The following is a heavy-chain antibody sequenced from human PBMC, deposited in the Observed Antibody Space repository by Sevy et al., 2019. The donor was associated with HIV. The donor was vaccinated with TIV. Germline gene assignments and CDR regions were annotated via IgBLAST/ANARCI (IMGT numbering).Heavy chain of an antibody. Sequence: SETLSLTCTVSGDSISGSYWSWIRQSAGKGLEWIGRIYPSGNTNYNPSLKSRVTMSVDTSKNHFSLKLTSVTAADTAAYYCAREDSSTWCFHFWGQGTLVTVSS. V-gene: IGHV4-4*07. CDR3: AREDSSTWCFHF. CDR1: GDSISGSY. CDR2: IYPSGNT. D-gene: IGHD6-13*01. J-gene: IGHJ4*02.